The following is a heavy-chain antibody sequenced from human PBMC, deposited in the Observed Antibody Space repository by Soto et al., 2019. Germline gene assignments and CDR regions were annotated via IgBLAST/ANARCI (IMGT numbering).Heavy chain of an antibody. CDR2: INHSGST. V-gene: IGHV4-34*01. J-gene: IGHJ6*03. CDR3: ARGLSVPAAMGARSYYYYYMDV. Sequence: SETLSLTCAVYGGSFSGYYWSWIRQPPGKGLEWIGEINHSGSTNYNPSLKSRVTISVDTSKNQFSLKLSSVTAADTTVYYCARGLSVPAAMGARSYYYYYMDVWGKGTTVTVSS. D-gene: IGHD2-2*01. CDR1: GGSFSGYY.